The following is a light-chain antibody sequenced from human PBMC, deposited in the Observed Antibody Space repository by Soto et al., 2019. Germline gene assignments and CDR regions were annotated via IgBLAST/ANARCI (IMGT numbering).Light chain of an antibody. Sequence: QSALTQPASVSGSPGQSITISCTGTSSDVGDNNYVSWYQQHPGKAPKLMIYDVTHRPSGISNRFSGSKSGNTASLTISGLQAEEEADYYCSSYTSSSTLYVFGTGTNLTVL. CDR1: SSDVGDNNY. CDR2: DVT. CDR3: SSYTSSSTLYV. V-gene: IGLV2-14*01. J-gene: IGLJ1*01.